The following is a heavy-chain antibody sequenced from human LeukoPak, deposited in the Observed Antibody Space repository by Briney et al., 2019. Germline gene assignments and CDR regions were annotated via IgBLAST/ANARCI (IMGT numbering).Heavy chain of an antibody. CDR3: ARGIPYNTSWLNWFDP. D-gene: IGHD6-6*01. V-gene: IGHV4-61*02. J-gene: IGHJ5*02. Sequence: SQTLSLTCTVSGGSINSGIYYWSWIRQPAGKGLEWVGRIYTGGSTNYNPSLKSRVTISVDTSKNQFSLKLTSVTSADTAVYYCARGIPYNTSWLNWFDPWGQGTLVTVSS. CDR1: GGSINSGIYY. CDR2: IYTGGST.